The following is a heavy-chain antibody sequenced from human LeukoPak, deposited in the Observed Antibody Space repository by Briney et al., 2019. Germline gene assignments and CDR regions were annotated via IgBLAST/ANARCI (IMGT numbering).Heavy chain of an antibody. CDR2: ISYDGSNK. V-gene: IGHV3-30*18. J-gene: IGHJ4*02. CDR3: AKDRDILTGYYTVPDY. CDR1: GFTLSSYG. D-gene: IGHD3-9*01. Sequence: GGTLRLSCAASGFTLSSYGMHWVRQAPGKGLEWVAVISYDGSNKYYADSVKGRFTISRDNSKNTLYLQMNSLRAEDTAVYYCAKDRDILTGYYTVPDYWGQGTLVTVSS.